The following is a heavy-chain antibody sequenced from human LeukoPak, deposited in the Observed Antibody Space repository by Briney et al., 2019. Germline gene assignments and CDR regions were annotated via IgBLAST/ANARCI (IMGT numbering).Heavy chain of an antibody. J-gene: IGHJ5*02. Sequence: GGSLRLSRAASGFTLSSYTMHWVRQAPGKGLEWAAFVLYDGSDQYYADSVKGRFTISRDNSKNTVYLQMNSLTVEDTAVYYCARDVQSGSLDPWGQGTLVTVSS. V-gene: IGHV3-30*04. CDR2: VLYDGSDQ. D-gene: IGHD3-3*01. CDR1: GFTLSSYT. CDR3: ARDVQSGSLDP.